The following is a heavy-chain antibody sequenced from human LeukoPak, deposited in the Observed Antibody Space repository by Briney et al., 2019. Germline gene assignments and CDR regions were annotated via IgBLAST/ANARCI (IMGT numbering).Heavy chain of an antibody. CDR1: GFTFSSNS. Sequence: GGSLRLSCAASGFTFSSNSMNWVRQAPGKGLEWVSAISGSGGSTYYADSVKGRFTISRDNSKNTLYLQMNSLRAEDTAVYYCARGDTIFGVVICFDYWGQGTLVTVSS. D-gene: IGHD3-3*01. V-gene: IGHV3-23*01. CDR3: ARGDTIFGVVICFDY. J-gene: IGHJ4*02. CDR2: ISGSGGST.